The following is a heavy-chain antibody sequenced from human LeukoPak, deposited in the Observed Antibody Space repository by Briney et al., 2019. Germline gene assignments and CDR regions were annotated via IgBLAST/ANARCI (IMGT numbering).Heavy chain of an antibody. J-gene: IGHJ4*02. CDR2: ISGSGGST. V-gene: IGHV3-23*01. Sequence: GGSLRLSCAASGFTVSSNYMSWVCQAPGKGLEWVSAISGSGGSTYYADSVKGRFTISRDNSKNTLYLQMNSLRAEDTAVYYCAKEEVSVFIAVAGTIWGQGTLVTVSS. CDR3: AKEEVSVFIAVAGTI. CDR1: GFTVSSNY. D-gene: IGHD6-19*01.